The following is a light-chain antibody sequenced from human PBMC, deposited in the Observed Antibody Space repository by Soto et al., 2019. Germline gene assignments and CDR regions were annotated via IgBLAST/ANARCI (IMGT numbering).Light chain of an antibody. CDR3: CSNAGNVEV. J-gene: IGLJ1*01. CDR1: SNDVGGYNY. CDR2: DVT. Sequence: QSALTQPPSVSGSPGQSVTISCTGTSNDVGGYNYVAWYQQHPGKAPKIMIYDVTKRPSGVPDRFSGSKSGNTASLTISGLQAEDEADYYSCSNAGNVEVFGTGTKVTVL. V-gene: IGLV2-11*01.